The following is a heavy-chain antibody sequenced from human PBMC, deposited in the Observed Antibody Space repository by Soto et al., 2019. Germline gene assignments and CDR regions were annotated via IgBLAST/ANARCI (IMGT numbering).Heavy chain of an antibody. Sequence: QITLKESGPTLVKPTQTLTLTCTFSGFSLSTSGVGVGWIRQPPGKALEWLALIYWNDDKRYSPSLKSRLTITKDTSKNQVVLTMTNMDPVDTATYYCARKIVVVPAALAAFDIWGQGTMVTVSS. CDR2: IYWNDDK. V-gene: IGHV2-5*01. CDR1: GFSLSTSGVG. J-gene: IGHJ3*02. D-gene: IGHD2-2*01. CDR3: ARKIVVVPAALAAFDI.